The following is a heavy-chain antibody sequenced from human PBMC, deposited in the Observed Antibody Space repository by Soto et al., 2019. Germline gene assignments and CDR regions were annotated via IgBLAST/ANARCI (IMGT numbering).Heavy chain of an antibody. J-gene: IGHJ5*02. CDR2: IKQDGSEK. CDR3: ARGGGYCGGDCYPSEGWFDP. CDR1: GFTFSSYW. D-gene: IGHD2-21*02. Sequence: EVQLVESGGGLVQPGGSLRLSCAASGFTFSSYWMSWVRQAPGKGLEWVANIKQDGSEKYYVDSVKGRFTISRDNAKNSLYLQMNRLRAEDTAVYYCARGGGYCGGDCYPSEGWFDPWGQGTLVTVSS. V-gene: IGHV3-7*01.